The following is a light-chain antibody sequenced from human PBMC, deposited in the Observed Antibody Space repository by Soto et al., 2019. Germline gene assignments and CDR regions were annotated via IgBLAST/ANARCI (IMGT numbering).Light chain of an antibody. CDR3: QQYSSSWT. CDR2: ATS. Sequence: EIVLTQSPGTLSLSPGETATLSCRASQTVNSDYLAWFQQRPGQAPRLLIFATSRRATDIPGRFSGSGSGTDFTLTISRLEPEDFAVYYCQQYSSSWTFGQGTKVDI. J-gene: IGKJ1*01. V-gene: IGKV3-20*01. CDR1: QTVNSDY.